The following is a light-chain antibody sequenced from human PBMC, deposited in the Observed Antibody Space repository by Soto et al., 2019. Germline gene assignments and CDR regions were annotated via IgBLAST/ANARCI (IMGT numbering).Light chain of an antibody. J-gene: IGKJ5*01. CDR2: DAS. CDR1: QSVRSW. Sequence: DIQMTQSPSTLSASVGDRVTITCRASQSVRSWLAWYQQKPGRAPKFLIYDASNLESGVPSRFSGRGSGTEFTLTISSLQPDDFATYYCQQANTFPLTFGQGTRLEIK. CDR3: QQANTFPLT. V-gene: IGKV1-5*01.